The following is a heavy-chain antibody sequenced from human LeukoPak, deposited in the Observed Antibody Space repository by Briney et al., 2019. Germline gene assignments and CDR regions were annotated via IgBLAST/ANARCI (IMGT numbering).Heavy chain of an antibody. J-gene: IGHJ3*02. D-gene: IGHD6-19*01. Sequence: GGSLRLSCAASGFNFSTYSMNWVRQAPGKGLEWVSYISRGSSAIYYADSVKGRFTISRDNAKNSLYLQMNSLRAEDTAVYYCARDRLAVANYAFDIWGQGTMVTVSS. CDR2: ISRGSSAI. CDR1: GFNFSTYS. CDR3: ARDRLAVANYAFDI. V-gene: IGHV3-48*01.